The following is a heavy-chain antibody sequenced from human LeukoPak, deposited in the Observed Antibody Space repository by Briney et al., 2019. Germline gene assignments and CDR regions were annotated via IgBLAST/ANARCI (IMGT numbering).Heavy chain of an antibody. J-gene: IGHJ3*02. CDR3: ARDRDPGYNDSSGYRRVNAFDI. D-gene: IGHD3-22*01. V-gene: IGHV3-20*04. CDR2: TNRNGDIT. Sequence: SGGSLRLSCAASGYTFGDYGMSWVRQVPGKGLEWVSGTNRNGDITGYADFVKGRFTISRDNAKNSLYLQMNSLRAEDTAVYYCARDRDPGYNDSSGYRRVNAFDIWGQGTMVTVSS. CDR1: GYTFGDYG.